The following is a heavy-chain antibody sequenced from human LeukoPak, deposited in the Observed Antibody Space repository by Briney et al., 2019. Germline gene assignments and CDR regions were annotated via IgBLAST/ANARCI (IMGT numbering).Heavy chain of an antibody. D-gene: IGHD3-10*01. Sequence: VGSLRLSCAVSGFTFSKAWMSWVRESAGQGVGWVGRINSKTDGGTTDYAAPVKGRFTISRDDSKSTLYRQMNSPKTEDTAVYYCTTGGGSGSPSQAVVDYWGQGTLVTVSS. CDR3: TTGGGSGSPSQAVVDY. CDR2: INSKTDGGTT. J-gene: IGHJ4*02. CDR1: GFTFSKAW. V-gene: IGHV3-15*01.